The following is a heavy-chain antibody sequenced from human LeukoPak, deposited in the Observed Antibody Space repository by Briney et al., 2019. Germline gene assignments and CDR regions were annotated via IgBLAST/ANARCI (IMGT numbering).Heavy chain of an antibody. D-gene: IGHD3-10*01. J-gene: IGHJ4*02. CDR1: GFIVSNNY. V-gene: IGHV3-53*01. CDR3: AKDVRDPGPYYFDY. CDR2: LYNAGST. Sequence: GGSLRLSCVASGFIVSNNYMSWVRQAPGKGLEWVSVLYNAGSTYYADSVKGRFTISRDNAKNSLYLQMNSLRAEDTAMYYCAKDVRDPGPYYFDYWGQGTLVTVSS.